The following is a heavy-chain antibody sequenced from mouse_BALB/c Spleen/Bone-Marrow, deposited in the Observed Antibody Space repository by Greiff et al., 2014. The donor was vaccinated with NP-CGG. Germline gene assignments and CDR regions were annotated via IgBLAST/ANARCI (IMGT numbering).Heavy chain of an antibody. J-gene: IGHJ4*01. CDR2: ISDGGGYT. CDR1: GFTFSDYY. D-gene: IGHD2-10*02. V-gene: IGHV5-4*02. Sequence: DVMLVESGGGLVKPGGSLKLSCAASGFTFSDYYMYWVRQTPEKRLEWVATISDGGGYTYYPDSVWGRSTISRDNAKNNLYLQMSSLRSEDTAMYYCARSGGRYGAMDYWGQGTSVTVFS. CDR3: ARSGGRYGAMDY.